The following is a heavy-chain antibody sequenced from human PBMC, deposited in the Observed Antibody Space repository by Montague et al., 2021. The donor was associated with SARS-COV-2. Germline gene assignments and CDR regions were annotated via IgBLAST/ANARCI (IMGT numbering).Heavy chain of an antibody. D-gene: IGHD2-8*02. V-gene: IGHV4-39*07. CDR3: ASSPLTTSGAHWCDKYFQP. Sequence: SETLSLTCTVSGGSISVSSYYWVWIRQPPGKGLEWIGSIYYGGTADYNPSLKSRVTISVDTSNNQFSLKLTSLTAADTAVYSCASSPLTTSGAHWCDKYFQPWGQGTRVTVSS. CDR1: GGSISVSSYY. CDR2: IYYGGTA. J-gene: IGHJ1*01.